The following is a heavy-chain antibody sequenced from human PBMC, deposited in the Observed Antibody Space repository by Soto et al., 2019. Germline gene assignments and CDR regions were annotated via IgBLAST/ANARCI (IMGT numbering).Heavy chain of an antibody. D-gene: IGHD5-18*01. CDR3: ASAWIQLWLPDY. Sequence: SETLSLTCTVSGGSISSSSYYWVWIRQPPGKGLEWIGSIYYSGSTYYNPSLKSRVTISVDTSKNQFSLKLSSVTAADTAVYYCASAWIQLWLPDYWGQGTLVTVSS. CDR2: IYYSGST. CDR1: GGSISSSSYY. J-gene: IGHJ4*02. V-gene: IGHV4-39*01.